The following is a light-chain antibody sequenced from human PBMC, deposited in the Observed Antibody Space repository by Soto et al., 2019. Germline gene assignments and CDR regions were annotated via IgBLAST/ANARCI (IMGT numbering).Light chain of an antibody. CDR1: QSVNNN. V-gene: IGKV3-15*01. Sequence: EIVMTQSPATLSVSPGETVTLSCRASQSVNNNVAWYQQRPGQSPRLLIYVASTRATGIPARFSGSGFGTEFTFTITNLQSEDSAVYYCQHYNNRPPWTFGQGTKVDIK. CDR2: VAS. J-gene: IGKJ1*01. CDR3: QHYNNRPPWT.